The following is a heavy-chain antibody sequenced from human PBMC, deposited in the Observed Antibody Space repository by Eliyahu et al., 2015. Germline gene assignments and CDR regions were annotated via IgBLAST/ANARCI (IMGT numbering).Heavy chain of an antibody. CDR1: GGSFSGYY. V-gene: IGHV4-34*01. Sequence: QVQLQQWGAGLLKPSETLSLTCAVYGGSFSGYYWXWIRQPPGKGLEVVWGIHPRGNTQYHPSLKSRVTISVDTSKNQFSLKLSSVTAADTAVYYCARADFWSGYYTGFSWFDPWGQGTLVTVSS. D-gene: IGHD3-3*01. CDR3: ARADFWSGYYTGFSWFDP. CDR2: IHPRGNT. J-gene: IGHJ5*02.